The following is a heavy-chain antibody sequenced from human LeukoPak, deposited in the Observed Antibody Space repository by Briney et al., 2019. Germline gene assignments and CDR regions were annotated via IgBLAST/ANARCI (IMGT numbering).Heavy chain of an antibody. CDR2: ISYDGSNK. Sequence: GGSLRLPCAASGFTFSSYGMHWVRQAPGKGLEWVAVISYDGSNKYYADSVKGRFTISRDNSKNTLYLQMNSLRAEDTAVYYCAKDSPFDYWGQGTLVTVSS. CDR3: AKDSPFDY. CDR1: GFTFSSYG. J-gene: IGHJ4*02. V-gene: IGHV3-30*18.